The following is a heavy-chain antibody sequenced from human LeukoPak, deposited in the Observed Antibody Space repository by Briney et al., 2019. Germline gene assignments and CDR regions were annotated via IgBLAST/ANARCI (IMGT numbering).Heavy chain of an antibody. J-gene: IGHJ4*02. Sequence: PGGSLRLSCAASGFTFSSYAMHWVRQAPGKGLEWVAVISYDGSNKYYADSVKGRFTISRDNSKNTLYLQMNSLRAEDTAVYYCARELAGWSDYWGQGTLVTVSS. CDR2: ISYDGSNK. CDR3: ARELAGWSDY. D-gene: IGHD6-19*01. CDR1: GFTFSSYA. V-gene: IGHV3-30-3*01.